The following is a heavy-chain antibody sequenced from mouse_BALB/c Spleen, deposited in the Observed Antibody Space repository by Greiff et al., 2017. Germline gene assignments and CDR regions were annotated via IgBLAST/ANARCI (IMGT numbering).Heavy chain of an antibody. V-gene: IGHV5-6*02. CDR3: ASPPCYYRYDGYYAMDY. D-gene: IGHD2-14*01. CDR1: GFTFSSYG. CDR2: ISSGGSYT. Sequence: DVKLVESGGDLVKPGGSLKLSCAASGFTFSSYGMSWVRQTPDKRLEWVATISSGGSYTYYPDSVKGRFTISRDNAKNTLYLQMSSLKSEDTAMYYCASPPCYYRYDGYYAMDYWGQGTPVTVSS. J-gene: IGHJ4*01.